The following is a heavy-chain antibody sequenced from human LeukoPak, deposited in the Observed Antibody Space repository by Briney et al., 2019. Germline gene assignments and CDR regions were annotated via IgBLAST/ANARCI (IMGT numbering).Heavy chain of an antibody. Sequence: PSETLSLTCSVSGYSISSGFCWGWIRQPPGKGLEWVGSILHSGSTYYNPSLKSRVTISIDTSKNQFSLKLSSVTAADTAVYYCARDRGSSWLVWGQGTLVTVSS. CDR2: ILHSGST. D-gene: IGHD6-13*01. CDR1: GYSISSGFC. J-gene: IGHJ4*02. V-gene: IGHV4-38-2*02. CDR3: ARDRGSSWLV.